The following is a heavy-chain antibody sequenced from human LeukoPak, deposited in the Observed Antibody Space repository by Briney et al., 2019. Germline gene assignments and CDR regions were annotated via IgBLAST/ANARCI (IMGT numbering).Heavy chain of an antibody. D-gene: IGHD1-26*01. J-gene: IGHJ4*02. CDR2: ISGRGGDT. Sequence: PGGSLRLSCAASGFTFSNYAMNWVRQAPGKGLEWVSAISGRGGDTYYADFVKGRFTISRDNSKNTLYLQMNSLRAEDTAVYYCATTFGGTYTAFDYWGQGTLVTVSS. CDR3: ATTFGGTYTAFDY. CDR1: GFTFSNYA. V-gene: IGHV3-23*01.